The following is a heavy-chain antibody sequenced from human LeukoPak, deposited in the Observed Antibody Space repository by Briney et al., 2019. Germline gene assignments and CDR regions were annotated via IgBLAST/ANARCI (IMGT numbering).Heavy chain of an antibody. J-gene: IGHJ5*02. CDR3: ARISNWGSWFDP. CDR2: INHSGST. D-gene: IGHD7-27*01. V-gene: IGHV4-34*01. Sequence: SSETLSLTCAVYGGSFSGYYWSWIRQPPGKGREWIGEINHSGSTNYNPSLKSRVTISIDTSKNQFSLKLSSVTAADTAVYYCARISNWGSWFDPWGQGTLVTVSS. CDR1: GGSFSGYY.